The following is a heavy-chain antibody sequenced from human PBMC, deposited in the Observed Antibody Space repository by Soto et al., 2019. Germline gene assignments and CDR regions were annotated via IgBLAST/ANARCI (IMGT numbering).Heavy chain of an antibody. CDR3: ARHSYYYDSSGYYRYYYYYYGMDV. CDR1: GYSFTSYW. CDR2: IYPGDSDT. V-gene: IGHV5-51*01. D-gene: IGHD3-22*01. Sequence: PGESLKISCKGSGYSFTSYWIGWVRQMPGKGLEWMGIIYPGDSDTRYSPSFQGQVTISADKSISTAYLQWSSLKASDTAMYYCARHSYYYDSSGYYRYYYYYYGMDVWGQGTTVTVSS. J-gene: IGHJ6*02.